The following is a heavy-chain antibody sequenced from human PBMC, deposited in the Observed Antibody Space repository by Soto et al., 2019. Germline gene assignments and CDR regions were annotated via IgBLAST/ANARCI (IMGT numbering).Heavy chain of an antibody. D-gene: IGHD5-12*01. CDR1: GGTFSSYA. J-gene: IGHJ6*02. V-gene: IGHV1-69*06. Sequence: SVKVSCKASGGTFSSYAISWVRQAPGQGLEWMGEIIPIFGTANYAQKFQGRVTITADKSTSTAYMELSSLRSEDTAVYYCARAMALYYYYGMDVWGQGTTVTVSS. CDR3: ARAMALYYYYGMDV. CDR2: IIPIFGTA.